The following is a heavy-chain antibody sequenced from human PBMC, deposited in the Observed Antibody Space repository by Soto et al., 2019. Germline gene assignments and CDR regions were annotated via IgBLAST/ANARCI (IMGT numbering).Heavy chain of an antibody. V-gene: IGHV1-8*01. CDR1: GYTFTSYD. Sequence: ASVKVSCKASGYTFTSYDINWVRQATGQGLEWMGWMNPNSGNTGYAQKFQGRVTMTRNTSIRTAYMELSSLRSEDTAVYYCARSQTVYDFWSGLLTPIYYMDVWGKGTTVTVSS. J-gene: IGHJ6*03. D-gene: IGHD3-3*01. CDR3: ARSQTVYDFWSGLLTPIYYMDV. CDR2: MNPNSGNT.